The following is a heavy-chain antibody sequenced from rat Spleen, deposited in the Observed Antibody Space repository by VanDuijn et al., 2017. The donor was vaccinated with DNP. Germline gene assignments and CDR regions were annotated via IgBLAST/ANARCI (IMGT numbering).Heavy chain of an antibody. J-gene: IGHJ2*01. V-gene: IGHV5-22*01. D-gene: IGHD1-1*01. CDR3: ARHDYSGALWDY. CDR1: GFTFSDYY. CDR2: IGSDGYAP. Sequence: EVQLVESGGGLVQPGRSLKLSCAASGFTFSDYYMAWVRQAPTRGLEWVAYIGSDGYAPYYGVSVKGRFTISRDNAKSTLYLQMNSLRSEDMATYYCARHDYSGALWDYWGQGVMVAVSS.